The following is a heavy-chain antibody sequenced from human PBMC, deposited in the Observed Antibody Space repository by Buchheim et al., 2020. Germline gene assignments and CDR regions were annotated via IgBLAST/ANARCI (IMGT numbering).Heavy chain of an antibody. J-gene: IGHJ4*02. CDR1: GGSFSGYY. CDR2: INHSGST. CDR3: ARMRGCFDS. Sequence: QVPLQQWGAGLLKSSETLSLTCAVYGGSFSGYYWSWIRQSPGKGLEWIGEINHSGSTNYNPSLKSRVTVSVDKSMNHFSLKVTSVTAADTAVYYCARMRGCFDSWGQGTL. D-gene: IGHD3-10*01. V-gene: IGHV4-34*01.